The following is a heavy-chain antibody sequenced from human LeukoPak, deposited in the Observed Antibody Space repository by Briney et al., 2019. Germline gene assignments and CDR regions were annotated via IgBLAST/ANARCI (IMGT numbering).Heavy chain of an antibody. J-gene: IGHJ4*02. CDR2: IYYSGST. Sequence: PSETLSLTCTVSGGSISSSSYYWGWIRQPPGKGLEWIGSIYYSGSTYYNPSLKSRVTISVDTSKNQSSLKLSSVTAADTAVSYCARRDYYDSSGAWFDYWGQGTLVTVSS. CDR3: ARRDYYDSSGAWFDY. CDR1: GGSISSSSYY. D-gene: IGHD3-22*01. V-gene: IGHV4-39*01.